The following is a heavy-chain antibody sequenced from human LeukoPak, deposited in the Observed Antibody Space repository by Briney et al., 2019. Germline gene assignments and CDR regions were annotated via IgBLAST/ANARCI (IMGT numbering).Heavy chain of an antibody. Sequence: GGSLRLSCAVSGFTVRSNYMSWVRQAPGKGLGWVSVIYSGGSTYYADSVKGRFTISRDNSKNTLYLQMNSLRAEDTAVYYCASDQRGCSGGSCYSRAFDIWGQGTMVTVSS. J-gene: IGHJ3*02. CDR1: GFTVRSNY. D-gene: IGHD2-15*01. CDR3: ASDQRGCSGGSCYSRAFDI. CDR2: IYSGGST. V-gene: IGHV3-53*01.